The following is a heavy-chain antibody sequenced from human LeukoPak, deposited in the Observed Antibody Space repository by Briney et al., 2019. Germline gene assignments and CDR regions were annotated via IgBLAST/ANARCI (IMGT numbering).Heavy chain of an antibody. J-gene: IGHJ4*02. CDR2: INHSGST. Sequence: SETLSLTCTVSGGSISSYYWSWIRQPPGKGLEWIGEINHSGSTNYNPSLKSRVTISVDTSKNQFSLKLSSVAAADTAVYYCARRSGSYFDYWGQGTLVTVSS. V-gene: IGHV4-34*01. CDR3: ARRSGSYFDY. CDR1: GGSISSYY. D-gene: IGHD1-26*01.